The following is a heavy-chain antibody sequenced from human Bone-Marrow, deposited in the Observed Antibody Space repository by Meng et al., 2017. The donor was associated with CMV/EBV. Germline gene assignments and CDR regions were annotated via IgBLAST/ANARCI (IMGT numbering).Heavy chain of an antibody. CDR1: GYTFTGYY. V-gene: IGHV1-2*02. Sequence: ASVKVSCKASGYTFTGYYMHWVRQAPGQGLEWMGWINPNSGGTNYAQKFQGRVTMTRDTSISTAYMELSRLRSDDTAVYYCATGIVGVTNGYGMDVWGQGTTVTVSS. CDR2: INPNSGGT. CDR3: ATGIVGVTNGYGMDV. D-gene: IGHD1-26*01. J-gene: IGHJ6*02.